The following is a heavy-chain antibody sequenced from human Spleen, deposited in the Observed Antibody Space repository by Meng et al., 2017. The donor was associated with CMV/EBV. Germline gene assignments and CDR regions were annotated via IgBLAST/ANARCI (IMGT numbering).Heavy chain of an antibody. Sequence: GESLKISCAASGFTVSSNCMSWVRQAPGKGLEWVSVIYSGDTTYYGDSVKGRFTISRDNSKNTLYLQMNSLRAEDTAVYYCAGNTFNWNDEDYWGQGTLVTVSS. D-gene: IGHD1-1*01. CDR3: AGNTFNWNDEDY. CDR2: IYSGDTT. J-gene: IGHJ4*02. CDR1: GFTVSSNC. V-gene: IGHV3-53*01.